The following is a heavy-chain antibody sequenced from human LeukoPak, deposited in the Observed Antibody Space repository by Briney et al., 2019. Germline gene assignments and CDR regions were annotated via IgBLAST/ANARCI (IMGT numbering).Heavy chain of an antibody. Sequence: GRSLRLSCAASGFTFSSYATHWVRQAPGKGLEWVAVISYDGSNKYYADSVKGRFTISRDNSKNTLYLQMNSLRAEDTAVYYCAKTMIVSLGGLDYWGQGTLVTVSS. CDR2: ISYDGSNK. CDR3: AKTMIVSLGGLDY. CDR1: GFTFSSYA. J-gene: IGHJ4*02. V-gene: IGHV3-30-3*02. D-gene: IGHD3-22*01.